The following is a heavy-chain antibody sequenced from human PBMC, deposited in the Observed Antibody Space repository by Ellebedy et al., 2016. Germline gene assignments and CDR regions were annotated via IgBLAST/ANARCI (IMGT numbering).Heavy chain of an antibody. CDR1: GFTFSYYW. V-gene: IGHV3-7*01. Sequence: GESLKISCAASGFTFSYYWMSWVRQAPGKGLEWVANIKQDGSEKYYVDSVKGRFTISRDNAKNSLYLQMNSLRAEDTAVYYCARDPGYYYYGMDVWGQGTTVTVS. CDR2: IKQDGSEK. CDR3: ARDPGYYYYGMDV. J-gene: IGHJ6*02.